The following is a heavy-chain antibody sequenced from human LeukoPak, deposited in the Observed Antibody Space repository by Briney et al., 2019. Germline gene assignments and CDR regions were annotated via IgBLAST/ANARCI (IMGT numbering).Heavy chain of an antibody. V-gene: IGHV3-48*03. CDR2: ISSSSQTI. CDR3: ARDFVLAGRPIQF. Sequence: PGGSPRLSCVASGLSGFDMNWVRQAPGKGLEWVSYISSSSQTIYDADSVKGRFTISRDNAKNSLYLQMNSLRVEETAVYYCARDFVLAGRPIQFWGQGIMVIVSS. J-gene: IGHJ1*01. CDR1: GLSGFD. D-gene: IGHD6-19*01.